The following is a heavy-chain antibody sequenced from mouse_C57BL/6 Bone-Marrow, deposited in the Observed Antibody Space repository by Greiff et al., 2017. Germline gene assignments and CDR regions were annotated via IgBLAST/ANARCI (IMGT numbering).Heavy chain of an antibody. J-gene: IGHJ3*01. D-gene: IGHD2-1*01. Sequence: DVMLVESGGGLVKPGGSLKLSCAASGFTFSSYAMSWVRQTPEKRLEWVATISDGGSYTYYPDNVKGRFTISRDNAKNNLYLQMSHLKSEATAMYYCARVTILYPFAYWGQGTLVTVSA. CDR2: ISDGGSYT. V-gene: IGHV5-4*03. CDR1: GFTFSSYA. CDR3: ARVTILYPFAY.